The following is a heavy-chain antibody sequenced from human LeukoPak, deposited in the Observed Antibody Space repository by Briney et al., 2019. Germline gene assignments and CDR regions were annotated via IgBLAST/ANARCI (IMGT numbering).Heavy chain of an antibody. J-gene: IGHJ4*02. CDR3: ARVGNSGSYYYFDY. Sequence: GGSLRLSCAASGFTFSSYGMSWVRQAPGKGLEWVSAISGSGGSTYYADSVKGRFTISRDNSKNTLYLQMNSLRAEDTAVYYCARVGNSGSYYYFDYWGQGTLVTVSS. CDR2: ISGSGGST. CDR1: GFTFSSYG. V-gene: IGHV3-23*01. D-gene: IGHD1-26*01.